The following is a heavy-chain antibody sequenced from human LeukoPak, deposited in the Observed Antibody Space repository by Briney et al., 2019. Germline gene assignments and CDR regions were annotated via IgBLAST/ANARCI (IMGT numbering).Heavy chain of an antibody. CDR1: GGSFSNYY. CDR3: ARRWNYGMYYCIDV. CDR2: INDSGRT. Sequence: TPSETLSLTCAVYGGSFSNYYWSWIRQPPGKGLEWIGEINDSGRTNYNPSLMSRVTISVDTSKNQFSLKLSSVTAADTAVYYCARRWNYGMYYCIDVWGKGATVSVSS. D-gene: IGHD1-7*01. V-gene: IGHV4-34*01. J-gene: IGHJ6*03.